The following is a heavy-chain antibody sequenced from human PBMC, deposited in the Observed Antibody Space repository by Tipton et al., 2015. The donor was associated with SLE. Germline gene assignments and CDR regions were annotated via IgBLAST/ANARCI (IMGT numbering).Heavy chain of an antibody. Sequence: QLVQSGAEVKKPGESLKISCKRSGYIFSNNWIGWVRQMPGKGLEWMGIIYPDDSDTRYSPSFQGQVTISVDKSISTAYLQWSSLKSSDTAIYYCASPGNVYDIWGQGTMVTVSS. CDR2: IYPDDSDT. J-gene: IGHJ3*02. CDR3: ASPGNVYDI. CDR1: GYIFSNNW. D-gene: IGHD3-10*01. V-gene: IGHV5-51*03.